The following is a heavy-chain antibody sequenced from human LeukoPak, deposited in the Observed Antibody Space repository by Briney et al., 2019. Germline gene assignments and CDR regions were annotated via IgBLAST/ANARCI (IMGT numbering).Heavy chain of an antibody. CDR3: ARGGRGDYPRNWFDP. Sequence: SETLSLTCTVSGGSLSSYYWSWIRQPPGKGLEWIARIYTCGSTNYNPSLKSRVTMSVDTSKNQFSLKLSSVTAADTAVYYCARGGRGDYPRNWFDPWGQGTLVTVSS. J-gene: IGHJ5*02. CDR2: IYTCGST. V-gene: IGHV4-4*07. CDR1: GGSLSSYY. D-gene: IGHD4-17*01.